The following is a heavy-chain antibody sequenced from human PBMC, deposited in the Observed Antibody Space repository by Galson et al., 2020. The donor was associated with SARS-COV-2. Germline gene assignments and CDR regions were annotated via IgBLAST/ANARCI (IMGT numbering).Heavy chain of an antibody. V-gene: IGHV3-66*01. CDR2: IYSGGTT. CDR1: GFIVSTNY. CDR3: ARGGYFGDYSRGMDV. D-gene: IGHD4-17*01. Sequence: GGSLRLSCAASGFIVSTNYITWVRQAPGKGLEWVSAIYSGGTTYYADSVKGRFTISRDDSKNTVFLQMNSLRAEDTAVYYCARGGYFGDYSRGMDVWGHGTTVTVSS. J-gene: IGHJ6*02.